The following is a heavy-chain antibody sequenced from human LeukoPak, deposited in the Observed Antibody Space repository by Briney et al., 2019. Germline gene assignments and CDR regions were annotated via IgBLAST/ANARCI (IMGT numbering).Heavy chain of an antibody. D-gene: IGHD3-10*01. CDR2: ISSSGSTI. CDR1: GFTFSSCE. Sequence: GGSLRLSCAASGFTFSSCEMNWVRQAPGKGLEWVSYISSSGSTIYYADSVKGRFTISRDNAKNSLYLQMNSLRAEDTAVYYCARILWFGEFYWGQGTLVTVSS. CDR3: ARILWFGEFY. J-gene: IGHJ4*02. V-gene: IGHV3-48*03.